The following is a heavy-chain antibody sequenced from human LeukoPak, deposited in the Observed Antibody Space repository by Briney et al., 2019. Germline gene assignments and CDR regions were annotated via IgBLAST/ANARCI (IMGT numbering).Heavy chain of an antibody. V-gene: IGHV5-51*01. CDR2: IYPGDSDT. J-gene: IGHJ5*02. Sequence: GESLKISCKGSGYSFTSYWIGWVRQMPGKGLEWMGIIYPGDSDTRYSPSFQGQVTISADKSISTAYLQWGSLKASDTAMYYCARQPYSGSYYGYNWFDPWGQGTLVTVSS. CDR3: ARQPYSGSYYGYNWFDP. D-gene: IGHD1-26*01. CDR1: GYSFTSYW.